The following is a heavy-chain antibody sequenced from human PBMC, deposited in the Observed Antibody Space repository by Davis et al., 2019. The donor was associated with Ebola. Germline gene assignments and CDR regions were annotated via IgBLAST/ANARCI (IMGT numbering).Heavy chain of an antibody. CDR1: GGSISGFY. J-gene: IGHJ4*02. V-gene: IGHV4-59*01. CDR2: IFSSGTT. Sequence: SETLSLTCTASGGSISGFYWSWIRQPPGKGLEWLGYIFSSGTTNYNPSLKSRVTISLDTSKNQFSLKLSSVTAADTAVYYCASVGSDYGDYIPDYWGQGTLVTVSS. CDR3: ASVGSDYGDYIPDY. D-gene: IGHD4-17*01.